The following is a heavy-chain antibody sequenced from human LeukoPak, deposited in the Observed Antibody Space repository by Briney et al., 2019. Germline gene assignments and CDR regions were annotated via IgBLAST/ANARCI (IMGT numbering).Heavy chain of an antibody. CDR1: GFTFSSYS. V-gene: IGHV3-48*01. CDR3: ARENYNYDFWSGYYQQLCRGPMDV. D-gene: IGHD3-3*01. CDR2: ISSSSSTI. Sequence: QPGGSLRLSCAASGFTFSSYSMNWVRQAPGKGLEWVSYISSSSSTIYYADSVKGRFTISRDNAKNSLYLQMNSLRAEDTAVYYCARENYNYDFWSGYYQQLCRGPMDVRGKGTTVTVSS. J-gene: IGHJ6*03.